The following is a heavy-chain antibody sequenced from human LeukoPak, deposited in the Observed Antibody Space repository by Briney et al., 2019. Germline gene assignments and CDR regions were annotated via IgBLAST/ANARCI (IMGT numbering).Heavy chain of an antibody. CDR3: ARSERYSSGWYFYFDY. CDR2: INHSGST. D-gene: IGHD6-19*01. J-gene: IGHJ4*02. Sequence: KPSETLSLTCAVYGGSFSGYYWSWIRQPPGKGLEWIGEINHSGSTNYNPSLKSRVTISVDTSKNQFSLNLSSVTAADTAVYYCARSERYSSGWYFYFDYWGQGTLVTVSS. V-gene: IGHV4-34*01. CDR1: GGSFSGYY.